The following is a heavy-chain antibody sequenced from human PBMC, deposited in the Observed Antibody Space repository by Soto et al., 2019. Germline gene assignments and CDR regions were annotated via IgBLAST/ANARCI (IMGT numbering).Heavy chain of an antibody. CDR3: ARRDIVVVWGADMDV. CDR1: GYTFTSYG. V-gene: IGHV1-18*01. J-gene: IGHJ6*02. D-gene: IGHD2-2*01. CDR2: ISAYNGNT. Sequence: ASVKVSCKASGYTFTSYGISWLLQAPGQGLEWMGWISAYNGNTNYAQKLQGRVTMTTDTSTSTAYMELRSLRSDDTAVYYCARRDIVVVWGADMDVWGQGTTVTVSS.